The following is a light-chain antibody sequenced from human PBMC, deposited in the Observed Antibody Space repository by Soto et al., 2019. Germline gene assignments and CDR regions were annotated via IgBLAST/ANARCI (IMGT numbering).Light chain of an antibody. V-gene: IGLV1-44*01. CDR1: SSNIGSNT. CDR3: AAWDDSLNGLV. J-gene: IGLJ3*02. CDR2: SNN. Sequence: QSVLTQPPSASGTPGQRVTISCSGSSSNIGSNTVNWYQQLPGTAPKLLIYSNNQRPSGVPDRFSGSKSGTSASLAIRGLQSEDEADYYCAAWDDSLNGLVVGGGTKLTVL.